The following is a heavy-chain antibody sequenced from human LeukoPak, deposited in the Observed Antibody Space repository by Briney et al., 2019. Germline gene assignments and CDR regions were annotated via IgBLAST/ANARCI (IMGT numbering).Heavy chain of an antibody. D-gene: IGHD3-9*01. CDR2: IYTSGST. V-gene: IGHV4-4*07. Sequence: SETLSLTCTVSGGSISSYYWSWIRQPAGKGLEWIGRIYTSGSTNYNPSLKSRVTMSVDTSKNQFSLKLSSVTAADTAVYYCARGGLRYFDWLSHSAFDIWGQGTVVTVSS. CDR3: ARGGLRYFDWLSHSAFDI. CDR1: GGSISSYY. J-gene: IGHJ3*02.